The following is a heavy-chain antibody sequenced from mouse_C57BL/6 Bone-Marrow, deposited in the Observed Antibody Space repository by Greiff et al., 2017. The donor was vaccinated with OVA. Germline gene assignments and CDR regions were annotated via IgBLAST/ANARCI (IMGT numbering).Heavy chain of an antibody. CDR1: GYTFTSYW. Sequence: VQLQQPGAELVKPGASVKMSCKASGYTFTSYWITWVKQRPGQGLEWIGDIYPGSGSTNYNEKFKSKATLTVDTSSSTAYMQLSSLTSEDSAVYYCARGSFYYYGSRGGFAYWGQGTLVTVSA. CDR2: IYPGSGST. D-gene: IGHD1-1*01. CDR3: ARGSFYYYGSRGGFAY. V-gene: IGHV1-55*01. J-gene: IGHJ3*01.